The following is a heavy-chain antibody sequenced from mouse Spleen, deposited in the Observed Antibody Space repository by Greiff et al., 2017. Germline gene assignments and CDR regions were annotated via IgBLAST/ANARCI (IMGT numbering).Heavy chain of an antibody. CDR3: ARHESYGNYGFAY. V-gene: IGHV2-6-1*01. CDR2: IWSDGST. Sequence: VKVIESGPGLVAPSQSLSITCTISGFSLTSYGVHWVRQPPGKGLEWLVVIWSDGSTTYNSALKSRLSISKDNSKSQVFLKMNSLQTDDTAMYYCARHESYGNYGFAYWGQGTLVTVSA. D-gene: IGHD2-10*02. J-gene: IGHJ3*01. CDR1: GFSLTSYG.